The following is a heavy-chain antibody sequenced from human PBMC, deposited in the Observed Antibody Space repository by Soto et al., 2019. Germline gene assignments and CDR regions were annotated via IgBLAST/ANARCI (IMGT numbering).Heavy chain of an antibody. CDR2: INTGIGNS. CDR1: GYTFTRYA. D-gene: IGHD4-17*01. Sequence: GASVKVSCKASGYTFTRYAMHWVRQAPGQGLEWIGWINTGIGNSHYSQKFQGRVTFTRDTSASTAYMELSSLTSEDSAVYFCARNVDYFDPWGQGTLVTVPQ. V-gene: IGHV1-3*04. CDR3: ARNVDYFDP. J-gene: IGHJ5*02.